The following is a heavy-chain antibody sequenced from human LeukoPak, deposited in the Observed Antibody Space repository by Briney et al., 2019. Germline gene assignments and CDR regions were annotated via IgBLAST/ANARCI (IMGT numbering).Heavy chain of an antibody. CDR1: GYTFTSYY. Sequence: ASVKVSCKASGYTFTSYYMHWVRQAPGQGLEWMGIIIPSGGSTSYAQKFQGRVTMTRDMSTSTVYMELSSLRSEDTAVYYCARVGLQDAFDIWGQGTMVTVSS. CDR3: ARVGLQDAFDI. CDR2: IIPSGGST. D-gene: IGHD5-24*01. V-gene: IGHV1-46*01. J-gene: IGHJ3*02.